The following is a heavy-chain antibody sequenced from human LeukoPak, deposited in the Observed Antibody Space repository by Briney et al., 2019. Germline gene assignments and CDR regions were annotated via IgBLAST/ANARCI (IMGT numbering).Heavy chain of an antibody. CDR1: GFTFSGSA. CDR3: ARGRGSYSLDY. J-gene: IGHJ4*02. CDR2: IRNKANNYAT. Sequence: GGSLKLSCAASGFTFSGSAMHWVRQASGKGLEWVGRIRNKANNYATAYAASVKGRFTISRDDSKNTAYLQMNSLRAEDTAVYNCARGRGSYSLDYWGQGTLVTVSS. D-gene: IGHD3-10*01. V-gene: IGHV3-73*01.